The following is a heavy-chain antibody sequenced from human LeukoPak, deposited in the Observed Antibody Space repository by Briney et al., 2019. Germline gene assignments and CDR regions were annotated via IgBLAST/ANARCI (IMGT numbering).Heavy chain of an antibody. CDR3: ATTYYYDSSGYYLNANFDY. J-gene: IGHJ4*02. Sequence: SVKVSCKASGGTFSSYAISWVRQAPGQGLEWMGGIIPIFGTANYAQKFQGRVTITADESTSTAYMELGSLRSEDTAVYYCATTYYYDSSGYYLNANFDYWGQGTLVTVSS. D-gene: IGHD3-22*01. CDR1: GGTFSSYA. V-gene: IGHV1-69*13. CDR2: IIPIFGTA.